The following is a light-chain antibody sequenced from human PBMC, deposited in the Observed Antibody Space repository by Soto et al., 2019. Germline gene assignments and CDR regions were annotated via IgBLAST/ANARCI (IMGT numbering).Light chain of an antibody. CDR3: SSYAGTNNYV. J-gene: IGLJ1*01. CDR1: SSDVGGSNY. CDR2: EVS. V-gene: IGLV2-8*01. Sequence: QSVLAQPPSASGSPGQSVTISCTGTSSDVGGSNYVSWYQQHPGKAPKLMIYEVSERPSGVPDRFSGSKSGNTASLTVSGLQAEDEADYYCSSYAGTNNYVFGTGTKV.